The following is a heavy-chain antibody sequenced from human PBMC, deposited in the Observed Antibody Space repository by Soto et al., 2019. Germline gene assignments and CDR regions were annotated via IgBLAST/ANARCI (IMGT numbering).Heavy chain of an antibody. D-gene: IGHD1-26*01. CDR1: GYTFTSYA. J-gene: IGHJ4*02. V-gene: IGHV1-3*01. CDR2: INAGNGNT. Sequence: QVQLVQSGAEVKKPGASVKVSCKASGYTFTSYAMHWVRQAPGQRLEWMGWINAGNGNTKYSQKFQGRVTITRDTSASTAYMALSSLRSEDTAVYYCARGPYSGSYPVDDYCGQGTLVTVSS. CDR3: ARGPYSGSYPVDDY.